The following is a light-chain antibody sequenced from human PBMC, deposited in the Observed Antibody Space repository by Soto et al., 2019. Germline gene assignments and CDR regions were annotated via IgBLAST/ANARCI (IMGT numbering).Light chain of an antibody. Sequence: DIQMTLSPSSLSAFVGDRVTITCRASQTISGFLNWYQQKPGKAPGLLIHSASTLQSGVPSRFSGSGSGTEFTLTISSLQPEDFATYYCQQSYTTLGTFGQGTTVEIK. CDR2: SAS. CDR3: QQSYTTLGT. J-gene: IGKJ1*01. CDR1: QTISGF. V-gene: IGKV1-39*01.